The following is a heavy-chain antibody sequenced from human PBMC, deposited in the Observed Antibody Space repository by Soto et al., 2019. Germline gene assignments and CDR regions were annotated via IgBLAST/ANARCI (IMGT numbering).Heavy chain of an antibody. CDR2: IFSGGDT. CDR1: GFTVSNSY. V-gene: IGHV3-53*01. CDR3: ARGYFEY. J-gene: IGHJ4*02. Sequence: EVQLVESGGGLIQPGGSLRLSCAASGFTVSNSYMSWVRQAPGKGLEWVSIIFSGGDTYYADSVKGRFTISRDNSKNTVYLHMNSLRVEDTAVYHCARGYFEYWGQGTLVTVSS.